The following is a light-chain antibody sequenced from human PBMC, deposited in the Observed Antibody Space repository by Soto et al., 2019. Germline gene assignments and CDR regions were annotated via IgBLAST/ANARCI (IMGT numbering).Light chain of an antibody. CDR3: QQCASSLALT. J-gene: IGKJ4*01. CDR1: QSLDSNY. Sequence: ETVLTQSPGTLSLSPGDRATLFCRASQSLDSNYLAWYQQKPGQAPRLLIYGASSRATGIPDRFSGSGSGTDFTLTISRLEPEDFAVYYCQQCASSLALTFGGGTKVEI. V-gene: IGKV3-20*01. CDR2: GAS.